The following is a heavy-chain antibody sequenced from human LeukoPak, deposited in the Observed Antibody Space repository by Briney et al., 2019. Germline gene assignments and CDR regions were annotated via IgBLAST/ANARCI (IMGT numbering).Heavy chain of an antibody. J-gene: IGHJ6*03. CDR2: IHDSGST. CDR3: ARGPQEGRRSDYYYYYMDV. D-gene: IGHD1-1*01. Sequence: SETLSLTCAVYGGSLSYYYWTWIRQPPGKGLEWIGEIHDSGSTNYNPSLKSRVTMSVDTSKNQFSLKLTSVTAADTAVYYCARGPQEGRRSDYYYYYMDVWGKGTTVTVSS. V-gene: IGHV4-34*01. CDR1: GGSLSYYY.